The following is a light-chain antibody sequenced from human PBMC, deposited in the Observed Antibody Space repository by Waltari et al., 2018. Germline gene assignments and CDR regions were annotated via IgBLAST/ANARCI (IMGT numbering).Light chain of an antibody. V-gene: IGKV3-15*01. CDR3: QQYRHWPLA. J-gene: IGKJ4*01. Sequence: SVSPGERVTLSCRASQTIVDNLAWYQQRPGQPPRLLIYAASTRATCVPARFSGGGSGTEFTLTISSLQSEDFAVYYCQQYRHWPLAFGGGTKVEI. CDR2: AAS. CDR1: QTIVDN.